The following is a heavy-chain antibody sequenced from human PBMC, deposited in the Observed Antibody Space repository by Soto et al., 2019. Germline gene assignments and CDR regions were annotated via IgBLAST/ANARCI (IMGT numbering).Heavy chain of an antibody. V-gene: IGHV4-31*03. CDR2: IYYSGST. CDR1: GGSISSGGYY. J-gene: IGHJ5*02. D-gene: IGHD6-13*01. CDR3: ARGGLKYSSSWYWFDP. Sequence: SETLSLTCTVSGGSISSGGYYWSWIRQHPGKGLEWIGYIYYSGSTYYNPSLKSRVTISVDTSKNQFSLKLSSVTAADTAVYYCARGGLKYSSSWYWFDPWGQGTLVTVSS.